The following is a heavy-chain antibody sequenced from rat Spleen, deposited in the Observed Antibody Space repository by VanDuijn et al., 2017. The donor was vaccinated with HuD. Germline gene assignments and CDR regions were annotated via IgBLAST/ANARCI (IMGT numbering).Heavy chain of an antibody. Sequence: QVQLKESGPGLVQPSQTLSLTCTVSGFSLITYIVHWVRQPTGKGLEWMGLIWTGGSTDYNSALKSRLSISRDTSKSQVFLKMNSLQTDDTVIYFCARSYGGYTSNWFPYWGQGTLVTVSS. CDR1: GFSLITYI. J-gene: IGHJ3*01. D-gene: IGHD1-11*01. CDR3: ARSYGGYTSNWFPY. CDR2: IWTGGST. V-gene: IGHV2-30*01.